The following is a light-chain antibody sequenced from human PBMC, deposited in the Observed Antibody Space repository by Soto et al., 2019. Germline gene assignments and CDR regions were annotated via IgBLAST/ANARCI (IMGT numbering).Light chain of an antibody. J-gene: IGKJ4*01. Sequence: EIVMTQSPVSLSVSPGERATLSCGASQSVSSNLAWYQQKPGQAPRLLIYGASTRATGIPASFSGSGSGTEFTLTISSLQSEDFAVYYCQQYNNWPLTFGGGNKVEIK. CDR2: GAS. V-gene: IGKV3-15*01. CDR3: QQYNNWPLT. CDR1: QSVSSN.